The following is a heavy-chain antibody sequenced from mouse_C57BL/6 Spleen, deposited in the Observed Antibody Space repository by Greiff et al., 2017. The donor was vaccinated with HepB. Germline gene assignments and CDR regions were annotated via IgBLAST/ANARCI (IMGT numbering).Heavy chain of an antibody. CDR2: ISDGGSYT. Sequence: EVKLVESGGGLVKPGGSLKLSCAASGFTFSSYAMSWVRQTPEKRLEWVATISDGGSYTYYPDNVKGRFTISRDNAKNNLYLQMSHLKSEDTAMYYCARAQVGNPHYFDYWGQGTTLTVSS. D-gene: IGHD2-1*01. V-gene: IGHV5-4*03. CDR3: ARAQVGNPHYFDY. J-gene: IGHJ2*01. CDR1: GFTFSSYA.